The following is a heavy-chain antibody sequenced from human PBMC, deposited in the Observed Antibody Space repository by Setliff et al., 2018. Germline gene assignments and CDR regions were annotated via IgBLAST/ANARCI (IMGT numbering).Heavy chain of an antibody. V-gene: IGHV1-18*01. Sequence: ASVKVSCKASGYILNSYGISWVRQAPGQGLEWMGWISSYNDVTNYAQRFQGRVTLTTDMSTSAAYMELRSLGSDDTAVYYCAISTLSICSGGTCPNVFDVWGQGTMVTVSS. CDR1: GYILNSYG. J-gene: IGHJ3*01. D-gene: IGHD2-15*01. CDR2: ISSYNDVT. CDR3: AISTLSICSGGTCPNVFDV.